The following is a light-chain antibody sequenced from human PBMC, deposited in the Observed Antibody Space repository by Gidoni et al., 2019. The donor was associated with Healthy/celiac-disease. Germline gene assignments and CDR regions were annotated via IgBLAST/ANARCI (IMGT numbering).Light chain of an antibody. CDR3: QQYYSTPCS. CDR2: WAS. V-gene: IGKV4-1*01. J-gene: IGKJ2*04. CDR1: QSFLYSSNNKNY. Sequence: IVMTQSPDSLAVSLGERATINCKSSQSFLYSSNNKNYLAWYQQKPGQPPKLLIYWASTRESGVPDRFSGSGSGTDFTLTISSLQAEDVAVYYCQQYYSTPCSFGQGTKLEIK.